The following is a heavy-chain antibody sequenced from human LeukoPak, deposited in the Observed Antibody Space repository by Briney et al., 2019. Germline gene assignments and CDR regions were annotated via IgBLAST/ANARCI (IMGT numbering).Heavy chain of an antibody. CDR1: GFTFSSYA. D-gene: IGHD5/OR15-5a*01. J-gene: IGHJ6*03. Sequence: SGRSLRLSCAASGFTFSSYAMHWVRQAPGKGLEWVAVISYDGSNKYYADSVKGRFTISRDNSKNTLYLQMNSLRAEDTAVYYCARDSSLGSPNNYYYYYMDVCGNGTTVTVSS. CDR2: ISYDGSNK. V-gene: IGHV3-30*04. CDR3: ARDSSLGSPNNYYYYYMDV.